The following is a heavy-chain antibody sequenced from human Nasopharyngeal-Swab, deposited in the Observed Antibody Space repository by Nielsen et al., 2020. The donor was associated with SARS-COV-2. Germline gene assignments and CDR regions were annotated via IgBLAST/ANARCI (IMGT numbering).Heavy chain of an antibody. Sequence: GESLKISCAASGFTFSTYAMHWVRQAPGKGLEWVTFIWYDGSNKEYADAVKDRFTISRDNSKNTVFLQMNSLRVEDTAVYYCATDAPGSGFALDTWGQGTMVTVLS. CDR2: IWYDGSNK. CDR1: GFTFSTYA. D-gene: IGHD3-22*01. CDR3: ATDAPGSGFALDT. V-gene: IGHV3-30*02. J-gene: IGHJ3*02.